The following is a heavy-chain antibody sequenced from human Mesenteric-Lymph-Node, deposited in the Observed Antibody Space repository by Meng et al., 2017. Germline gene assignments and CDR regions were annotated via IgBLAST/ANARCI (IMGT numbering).Heavy chain of an antibody. Sequence: QVQLPQWGAGLLKPSETLSLTCAVYGGSFSGYYWSWIRQPPGKGLEWIGYIYYSGSTYYNPSLKSLVTISVDTSKNQFSLKLSSVTAADTAVYYCARADDYGAFFDYWGQGTLVTVSS. CDR2: IYYSGST. CDR1: GGSFSGYY. D-gene: IGHD4-17*01. J-gene: IGHJ4*02. CDR3: ARADDYGAFFDY. V-gene: IGHV4-34*01.